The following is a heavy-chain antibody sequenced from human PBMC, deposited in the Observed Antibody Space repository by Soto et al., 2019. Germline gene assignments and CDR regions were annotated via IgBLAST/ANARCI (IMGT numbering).Heavy chain of an antibody. Sequence: QVQLQASGPGLVKPSETLSLTCTVSGGSVSSGSYYWSWIRQPPGKGLEWIGYIYYSGSTNYNPSLKSRVTISVDTSKNQFSLKLSSVTAADTAVYYCARARKQWLPGVHWCDPWGQGTLVTVSS. CDR3: ARARKQWLPGVHWCDP. CDR2: IYYSGST. J-gene: IGHJ5*02. D-gene: IGHD6-19*01. CDR1: GGSVSSGSYY. V-gene: IGHV4-61*01.